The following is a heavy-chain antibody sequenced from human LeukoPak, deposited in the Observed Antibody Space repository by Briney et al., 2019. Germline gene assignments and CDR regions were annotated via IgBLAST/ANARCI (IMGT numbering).Heavy chain of an antibody. D-gene: IGHD2-2*01. CDR2: IYYSGST. CDR1: GGSISSYY. Sequence: SETLSLTXTVSGGSISSYYWNWIRQPPGKGLEWIGYIYYSGSTNYNPSLKSRVTISVDTSKNQFSLKLSSVTAADTAVYYCARQKDDIVVVPAAVDYWGQGTLVTVSS. J-gene: IGHJ4*02. V-gene: IGHV4-59*08. CDR3: ARQKDDIVVVPAAVDY.